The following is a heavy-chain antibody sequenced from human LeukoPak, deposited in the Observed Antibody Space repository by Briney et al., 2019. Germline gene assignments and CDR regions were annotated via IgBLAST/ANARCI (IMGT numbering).Heavy chain of an antibody. V-gene: IGHV3-21*01. J-gene: IGHJ5*02. Sequence: PGGSLRLSCAASGFIFSTYSINWVRQAPGKGLEWVSSISGTSNYIYYADSVKGRFTISRDNAENSLWLQMNSLRAEDTAVYYCARGSGIAAAGLNWFDPWGQGTLVTVSS. CDR3: ARGSGIAAAGLNWFDP. CDR1: GFIFSTYS. D-gene: IGHD6-13*01. CDR2: ISGTSNYI.